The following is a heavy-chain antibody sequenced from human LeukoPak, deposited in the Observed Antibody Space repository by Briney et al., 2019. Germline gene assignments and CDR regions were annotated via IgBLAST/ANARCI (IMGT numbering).Heavy chain of an antibody. CDR3: ARRRVVVASTDGASGAFDI. CDR1: GGSVSSGSYY. Sequence: SETLSLTCNVSGGSVSSGSYYWSWIRQHPGKGLEWIGYIYYSGSTYYNPSLRSRVTISVDTSKNQFSLRLSSVTAADTAVYFCARRRVVVASTDGASGAFDIWGQGTMVTVSS. CDR2: IYYSGST. D-gene: IGHD2-15*01. J-gene: IGHJ3*02. V-gene: IGHV4-31*03.